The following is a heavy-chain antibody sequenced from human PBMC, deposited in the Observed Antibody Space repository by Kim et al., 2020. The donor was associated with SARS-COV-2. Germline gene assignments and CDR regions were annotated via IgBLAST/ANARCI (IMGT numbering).Heavy chain of an antibody. CDR3: ARDEQQLKFGAFDI. CDR2: IDHSGST. Sequence: SETLSLTCGVYGGSFSNYYWSWIRQPPGKGLEWIGEIDHSGSTNYNPSLMSRVTISLDTSKNQFSLRLSSVTAADTAVYYCARDEQQLKFGAFDIWGQGTMVTVSS. V-gene: IGHV4-34*01. J-gene: IGHJ3*02. D-gene: IGHD6-13*01. CDR1: GGSFSNYY.